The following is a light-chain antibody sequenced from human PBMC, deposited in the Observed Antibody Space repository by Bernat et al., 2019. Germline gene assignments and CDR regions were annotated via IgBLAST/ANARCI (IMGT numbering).Light chain of an antibody. Sequence: AIRMTQSPSSISASTGDRVTITCRASQGVSSYLAWYQQKPGKVPKLLIFATSTLQTGVPSRFSGSGSGTDFTLTISCLQSEDFATYYCQQYYSNPQTFGQGTRVEIK. J-gene: IGKJ1*01. V-gene: IGKV1-8*01. CDR1: QGVSSY. CDR3: QQYYSNPQT. CDR2: ATS.